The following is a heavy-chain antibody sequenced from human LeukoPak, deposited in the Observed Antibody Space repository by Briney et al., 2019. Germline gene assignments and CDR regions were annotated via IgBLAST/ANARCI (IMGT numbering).Heavy chain of an antibody. Sequence: SETLSLTCTVSGGSISSYYWSWIRQPPGKGLEWIGYIYYSGSTNYNPSLKSRVTISVDTSKNQFSLKLSSVTAADTAVYYCAREDMYYFGYWGQGTLVTVSS. CDR3: AREDMYYFGY. CDR2: IYYSGST. J-gene: IGHJ4*02. V-gene: IGHV4-59*12. CDR1: GGSISSYY.